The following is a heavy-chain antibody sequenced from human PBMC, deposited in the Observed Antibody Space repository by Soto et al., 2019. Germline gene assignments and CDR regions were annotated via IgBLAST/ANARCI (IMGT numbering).Heavy chain of an antibody. Sequence: PGGSLRLSCAASGFTVSSNYMSWVRQAPGKGLEWVSAISGSGGSTYYADSVKGRFTISRDNSKNTLYLQMNSLRAEDTAVYYCAKAKLPKFKYYFDYWGQGTLVTVSS. V-gene: IGHV3-23*01. J-gene: IGHJ4*02. CDR1: GFTVSSNY. CDR2: ISGSGGST. CDR3: AKAKLPKFKYYFDY. D-gene: IGHD1-26*01.